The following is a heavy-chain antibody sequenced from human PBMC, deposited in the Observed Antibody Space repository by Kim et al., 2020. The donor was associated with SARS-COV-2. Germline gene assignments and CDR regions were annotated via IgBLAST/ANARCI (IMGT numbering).Heavy chain of an antibody. J-gene: IGHJ6*04. CDR3: AREGQPDYYYGAAV. CDR2: ISGRGSNI. CDR1: GFTFSSFD. V-gene: IGHV3-48*03. Sequence: GGSLRLSCVASGFTFSSFDMNWVRQAPGKGLEWIAYISGRGSNIHYADSVKGRFTVSRDNSKNSVFLQMNSLRSDDTAVFYCAREGQPDYYYGAAVWGKGTTVTVSS. D-gene: IGHD1-1*01.